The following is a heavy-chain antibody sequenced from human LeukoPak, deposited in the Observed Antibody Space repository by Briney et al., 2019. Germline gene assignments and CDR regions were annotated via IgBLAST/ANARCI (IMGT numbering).Heavy chain of an antibody. CDR3: ARDAAYCTNGVCYTRFDY. D-gene: IGHD2-8*01. V-gene: IGHV3-7*01. J-gene: IGHJ4*02. CDR2: MNQDGREK. CDR1: GFTFTSHW. Sequence: PGGSLRLSCAASGFTFTSHWMSWVRQAPGKGLEWVARMNQDGREKYYVDSVKGRFNISRDNAKTSLYLEMNSLRAEDTAVYYCARDAAYCTNGVCYTRFDYWGQGTLVTVSS.